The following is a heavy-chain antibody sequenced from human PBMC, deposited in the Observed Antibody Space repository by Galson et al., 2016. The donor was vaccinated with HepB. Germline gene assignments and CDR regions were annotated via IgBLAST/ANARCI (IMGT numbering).Heavy chain of an antibody. CDR2: INNSGRT. Sequence: TLSLTCTVSGGSISSGGDYWSWIRQHPGKGLEWVGYINNSGRTYYNPSLKSRVNISVDTSKNHFSLKLSSVTAADTAMYYCARVEITMIEYNPFDIWGQGTMVTVSS. V-gene: IGHV4-31*03. J-gene: IGHJ3*02. CDR1: GGSISSGGDY. CDR3: ARVEITMIEYNPFDI. D-gene: IGHD3-22*01.